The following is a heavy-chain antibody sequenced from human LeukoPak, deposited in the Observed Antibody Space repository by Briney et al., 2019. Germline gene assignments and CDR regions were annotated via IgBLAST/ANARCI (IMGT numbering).Heavy chain of an antibody. CDR1: GFTFDDYA. J-gene: IGHJ4*02. V-gene: IGHV3-9*01. CDR2: ISWNRGSI. Sequence: GGSLRLSCAASGFTFDDYAMHWVRQAPGKGLEWVSGISWNRGSIGYADSVKGRFTISRDNAKNSLYLQMNSLRAEDTALYYCAKAPLRGYSYGSFDYWGQGTLVTVSS. D-gene: IGHD5-18*01. CDR3: AKAPLRGYSYGSFDY.